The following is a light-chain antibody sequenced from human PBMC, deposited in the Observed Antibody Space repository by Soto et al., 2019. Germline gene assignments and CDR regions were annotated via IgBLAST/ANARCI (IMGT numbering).Light chain of an antibody. CDR1: GSNIGAGYE. CDR3: QSFDINLNAVL. J-gene: IGLJ2*01. Sequence: QSVLTQPPSVSGAPGQSVTISCIGSGSNIGAGYEVHWYQQLPGVAPKLLIFDTINRPSGVPGRFSGSKSGASASLAITGLLPEDEADFFCQSFDINLNAVLFGGGTQLTVL. CDR2: DTI. V-gene: IGLV1-40*01.